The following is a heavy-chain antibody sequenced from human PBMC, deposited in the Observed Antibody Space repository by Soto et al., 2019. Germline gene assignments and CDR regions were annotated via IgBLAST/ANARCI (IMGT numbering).Heavy chain of an antibody. Sequence: QVQLVQSGAEVKKPGSSVTVSCKASGGTFGNSAISWVRQAPGQGLEWMGGIIPIFPTPDYAQKFQGRVTITSGQSKSSVDGELTGLSSADTAVYYGARDKYRLQFGGNYYFDMEVWGHGTTVTVSS. J-gene: IGHJ6*02. D-gene: IGHD5-12*01. CDR1: GGTFGNSA. V-gene: IGHV1-69*05. CDR2: IIPIFPTP. CDR3: ARDKYRLQFGGNYYFDMEV.